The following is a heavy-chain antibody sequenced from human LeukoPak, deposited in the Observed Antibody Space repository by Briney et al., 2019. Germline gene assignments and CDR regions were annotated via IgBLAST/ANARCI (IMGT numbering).Heavy chain of an antibody. CDR3: ARLWNYMDV. J-gene: IGHJ6*03. CDR1: GGSLSSSSYY. Sequence: SYTLSLTCTVSGGSLSSSSYYWGWIRPPPGEALEGIGSIYYSGSHYYSPPLQGRVTISVDTSKNHFSRKLSSVTTADTAVYYCARLWNYMDVWGKRTTVTVSS. D-gene: IGHD3-10*01. V-gene: IGHV4-39*02. CDR2: IYYSGSH.